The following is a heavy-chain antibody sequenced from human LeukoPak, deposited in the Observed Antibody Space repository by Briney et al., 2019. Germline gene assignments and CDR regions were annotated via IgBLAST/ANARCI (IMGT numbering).Heavy chain of an antibody. Sequence: SQTLSLTCAVSGGSISSGGYSWSWIRQPPGKGLEWIGYIYHIGSTYYNPSLKSRVTISVDRSKNQFSLKLSSVTAADTAVYYCARTRDGYNQYYFDYWGQGTLVTVSS. CDR3: ARTRDGYNQYYFDY. V-gene: IGHV4-30-2*01. CDR1: GGSISSGGYS. CDR2: IYHIGST. J-gene: IGHJ4*02. D-gene: IGHD5-24*01.